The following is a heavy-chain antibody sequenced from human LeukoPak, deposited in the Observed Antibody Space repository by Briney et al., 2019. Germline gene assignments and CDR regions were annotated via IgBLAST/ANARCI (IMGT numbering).Heavy chain of an antibody. CDR3: TRLSGGNSDSYYYGLDV. J-gene: IGHJ6*02. Sequence: GGSLRLSCAASGFTFSGSAIHWVRQASGKGLEWVARIKTKAESYATAHVASVKGRFTISRDDSKNTAYLQMDSLKTEDTAMSYCTRLSGGNSDSYYYGLDVWGQGTTVTVSS. D-gene: IGHD4-23*01. CDR1: GFTFSGSA. CDR2: IKTKAESYAT. V-gene: IGHV3-73*01.